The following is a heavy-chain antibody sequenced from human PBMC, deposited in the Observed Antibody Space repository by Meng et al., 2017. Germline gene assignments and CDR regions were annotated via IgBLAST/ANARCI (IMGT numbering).Heavy chain of an antibody. CDR2: ISYDGSNK. V-gene: IGHV3-30*01. D-gene: IGHD5-24*01. CDR3: ARVVEMGVGLFHFDF. Sequence: GESLKISCAASGFTFSSYAMHWVRQAPGKGLEWVAVISYDGSNKYYADSVKGRFTISRDNSKNTLYLQMNSLRAEDTAVYYCARVVEMGVGLFHFDFWGQGALVTVSS. J-gene: IGHJ4*02. CDR1: GFTFSSYA.